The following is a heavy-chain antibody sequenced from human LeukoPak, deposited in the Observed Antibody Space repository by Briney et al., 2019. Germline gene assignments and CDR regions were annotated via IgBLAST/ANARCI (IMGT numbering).Heavy chain of an antibody. V-gene: IGHV3-23*01. CDR2: ISGGGGST. CDR3: AKGGKWDVTPFDY. CDR1: GFTFTGYS. Sequence: GGSLRLSCAASGFTFTGYSMNWVRQAPGKGLEWVSTISGGGGSTYYADSVKGRFTISRDNSKNTLYLQVNSLRAEDTAVYYCAKGGKWDVTPFDYWGQGTLVTVSS. D-gene: IGHD1-26*01. J-gene: IGHJ4*02.